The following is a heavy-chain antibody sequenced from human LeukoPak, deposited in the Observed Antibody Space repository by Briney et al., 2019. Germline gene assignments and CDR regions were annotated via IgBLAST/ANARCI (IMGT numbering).Heavy chain of an antibody. Sequence: SETLSLTCAVYGGSFSGYNWSGIPQPPGKGREGIGEINHSGSTNYNPSLKSRVTISVDTSKNQFSLKLSSVTAADTAVYYCARGLGVVVPAAMYESRNNWFDPWGQGTLVTVSS. CDR2: INHSGST. D-gene: IGHD2-2*01. CDR3: ARGLGVVVPAAMYESRNNWFDP. J-gene: IGHJ5*02. CDR1: GGSFSGYN. V-gene: IGHV4-34*01.